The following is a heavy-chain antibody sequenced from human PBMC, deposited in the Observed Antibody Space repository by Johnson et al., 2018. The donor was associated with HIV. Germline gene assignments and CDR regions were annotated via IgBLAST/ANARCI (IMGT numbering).Heavy chain of an antibody. V-gene: IGHV3-66*01. Sequence: VQLVESGGGLVQPGGSLRLSCAASGFTFSNFAMNWVRQAPGKGLEWVSVIYSGGSTYYADSVKGRFTISRDNSKNTLYLQMNSLSAEDTAVYYCAKPLVGATRDDAFDVWGQGTMVTVSS. D-gene: IGHD1-26*01. CDR1: GFTFSNFA. CDR2: IYSGGST. CDR3: AKPLVGATRDDAFDV. J-gene: IGHJ3*01.